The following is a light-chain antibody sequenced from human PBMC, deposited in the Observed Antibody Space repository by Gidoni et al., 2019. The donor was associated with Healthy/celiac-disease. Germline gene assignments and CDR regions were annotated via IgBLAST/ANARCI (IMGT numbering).Light chain of an antibody. V-gene: IGLV3-21*02. CDR3: QVWDSSSDLLYV. CDR1: NIGSKS. Sequence: SYVLTQPPSVSVAPGQTARITCGGNNIGSKSVHWYQQKPGQAPVLVVYDDSDRPSGIPERFSGSNSGNTSTLTIRRVEAGDEADYYCQVWDSSSDLLYVFGTGTKVTVL. J-gene: IGLJ1*01. CDR2: DDS.